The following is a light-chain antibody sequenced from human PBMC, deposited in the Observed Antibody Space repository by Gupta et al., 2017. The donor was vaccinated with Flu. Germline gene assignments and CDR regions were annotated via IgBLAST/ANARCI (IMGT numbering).Light chain of an antibody. CDR1: QNVNTN. CDR3: QHYDKGPPYS. J-gene: IGKJ2*03. Sequence: EIVVTQSPATLSVSPGESATLSCRASQNVNTNLAWYQYRPGQAPRLLIFGASTRATDIPARFSGSGSGTEFTLTITGLRSEDSAVYYCQHYDKGPPYSFGQGTKLEIK. V-gene: IGKV3-15*01. CDR2: GAS.